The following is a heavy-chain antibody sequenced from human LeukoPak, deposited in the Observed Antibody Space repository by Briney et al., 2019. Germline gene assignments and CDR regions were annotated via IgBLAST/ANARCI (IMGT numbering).Heavy chain of an antibody. Sequence: GGSLRLSCAASGFTFSSYAMSWVRQAPGKGLEGVPAISVSGGSTYYADSVKGRFTISRDNSKNTLYLQMNSLRAEDTAVYYCAKVGSGCSGGSCYHQDYWGQGTLVTVSS. CDR3: AKVGSGCSGGSCYHQDY. CDR2: ISVSGGST. D-gene: IGHD2-15*01. V-gene: IGHV3-23*01. J-gene: IGHJ4*02. CDR1: GFTFSSYA.